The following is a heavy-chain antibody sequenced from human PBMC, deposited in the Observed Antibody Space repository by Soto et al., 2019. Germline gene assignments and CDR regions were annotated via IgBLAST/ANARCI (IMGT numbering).Heavy chain of an antibody. D-gene: IGHD4-17*01. CDR3: ARDHYGDYVFDY. CDR2: ISSSSSTI. J-gene: IGHJ4*02. Sequence: GGSLRLSCAASGFPFSSHSMNRVRQAPGKGLEWVSYISSSSSTIYYADSVKGRFTISRDSAKNSLYLQMNSLRAEDTAVYYCARDHYGDYVFDYWGQGTLVTVSS. CDR1: GFPFSSHS. V-gene: IGHV3-48*01.